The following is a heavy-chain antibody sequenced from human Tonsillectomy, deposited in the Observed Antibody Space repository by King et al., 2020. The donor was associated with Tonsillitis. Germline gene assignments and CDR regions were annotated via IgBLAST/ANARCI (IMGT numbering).Heavy chain of an antibody. CDR3: AKGDTIFQFDY. V-gene: IGHV5-51*03. Sequence: EVQLVESGAEVKKPGESLKISCEGSGYRFTTSWIGWVRQMPGNGLEWLGIIYPGDSDTRYNPSFQGQVTISADKSISTAYLQWSSLKASDTAMFYCAKGDTIFQFDYWGQGTLVTVSS. CDR2: IYPGDSDT. CDR1: GYRFTTSW. D-gene: IGHD3-3*01. J-gene: IGHJ4*02.